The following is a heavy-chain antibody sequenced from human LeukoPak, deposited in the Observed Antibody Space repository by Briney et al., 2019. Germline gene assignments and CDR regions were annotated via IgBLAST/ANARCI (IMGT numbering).Heavy chain of an antibody. CDR2: ISSSSSTI. Sequence: GGSLRLSCAASGFTFSSYSMNWVRQAPGKGLEWVSYISSSSSTIYYADSVKGRFTISRDNAKNSLYLQMNSLRAEDTAVYYCARLTRYSSGWYSLYYYYYMDVWGKGTTVTVSS. J-gene: IGHJ6*03. V-gene: IGHV3-48*01. D-gene: IGHD6-19*01. CDR1: GFTFSSYS. CDR3: ARLTRYSSGWYSLYYYYYMDV.